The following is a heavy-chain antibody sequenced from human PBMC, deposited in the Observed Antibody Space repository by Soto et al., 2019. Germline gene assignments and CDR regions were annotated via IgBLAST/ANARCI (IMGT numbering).Heavy chain of an antibody. Sequence: EVQLVESGGGFIYPGWSLRLSCAASGLTISNAWMNWVRHAPGKGLEWVGRIKTNTEGGTTDYPAAVKGRFTVSRDDSKNTLYLQMNSLKTEDTAVYYCTTGSVEGVWGQGTTVTVSS. CDR3: TTGSVEGV. CDR1: GLTISNAW. D-gene: IGHD2-15*01. J-gene: IGHJ6*02. V-gene: IGHV3-15*07. CDR2: IKTNTEGGTT.